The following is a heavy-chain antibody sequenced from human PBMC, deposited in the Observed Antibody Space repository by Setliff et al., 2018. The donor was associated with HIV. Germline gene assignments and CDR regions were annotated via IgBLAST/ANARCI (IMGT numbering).Heavy chain of an antibody. CDR3: ARRGPGDQTWFDP. CDR1: GGSISSGGYY. Sequence: SETLSLTCTVSGGSISSGGYYWSRIRQHPGKGLEWIGYIYYSGSTYYDPSLKSRVTISVDTSKNQFSLRLSSVTAADTAVFYCARRGPGDQTWFDPWGQGILVTVPQ. V-gene: IGHV4-31*03. CDR2: IYYSGST. D-gene: IGHD7-27*01. J-gene: IGHJ5*02.